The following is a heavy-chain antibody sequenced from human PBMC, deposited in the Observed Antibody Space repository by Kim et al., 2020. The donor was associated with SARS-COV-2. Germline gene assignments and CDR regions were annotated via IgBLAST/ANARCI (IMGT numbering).Heavy chain of an antibody. J-gene: IGHJ4*02. V-gene: IGHV3-30*01. D-gene: IGHD3-3*01. CDR3: ARRDFWSTYPFDY. Sequence: HYVGSVKGRFTISRDNSKNTIFLQMNSLTPDDTAVYYCARRDFWSTYPFDYWGQGTLVTVSS.